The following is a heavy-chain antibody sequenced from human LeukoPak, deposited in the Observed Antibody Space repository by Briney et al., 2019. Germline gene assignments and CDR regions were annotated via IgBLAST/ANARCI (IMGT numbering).Heavy chain of an antibody. CDR2: MNPNSGNT. Sequence: ASVKVSCKASGYTFTSYGISWVRQATGQGLEWMGWMNPNSGNTGYAQKFQGRVTMTRNTSISTAYMVLSSLRSEDTAIYYCAREDYYDSGSNDYWGQGTLVTVSS. V-gene: IGHV1-8*02. CDR3: AREDYYDSGSNDY. D-gene: IGHD3-22*01. J-gene: IGHJ4*02. CDR1: GYTFTSYG.